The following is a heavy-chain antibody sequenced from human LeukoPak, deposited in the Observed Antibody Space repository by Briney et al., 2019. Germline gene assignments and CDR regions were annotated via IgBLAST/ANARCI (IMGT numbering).Heavy chain of an antibody. CDR3: ARVYGIWFRWFDP. CDR2: INHSGST. Sequence: SETLSLTCAVYGGSFSGYYWSWIRQPPGKGLEWIGEINHSGSTNYNPSLKSRVTISVDTSKNQFSLKLSSVTAADTAVYYCARVYGIWFRWFDPWGQGTLVTVSS. J-gene: IGHJ5*02. CDR1: GGSFSGYY. V-gene: IGHV4-34*01. D-gene: IGHD3-10*01.